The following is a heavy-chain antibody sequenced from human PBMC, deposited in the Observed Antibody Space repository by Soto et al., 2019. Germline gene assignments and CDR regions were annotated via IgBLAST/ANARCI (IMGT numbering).Heavy chain of an antibody. CDR1: GFTFSSYW. Sequence: EVQLVESGGGLVQPGGSLRLSCAASGFTFSSYWMSWVRQAPGKGLEWVANIKQDGSEKYYVDSVKGRFTISRDNAKNSLYLQMNSLRAEDTAVYYCARDDFWSGYDNYYYYYYMDVWGKGTTVTVSS. CDR3: ARDDFWSGYDNYYYYYYMDV. J-gene: IGHJ6*03. V-gene: IGHV3-7*01. CDR2: IKQDGSEK. D-gene: IGHD3-3*01.